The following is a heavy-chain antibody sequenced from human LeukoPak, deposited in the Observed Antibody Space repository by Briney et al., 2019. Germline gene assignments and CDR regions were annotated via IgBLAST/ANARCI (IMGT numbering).Heavy chain of an antibody. CDR1: GFTFSTYW. D-gene: IGHD6-13*01. Sequence: GGSLRLSCAASGFTFSTYWMHWVRQAPGTGLVWVPRINSDGSSTTYADSVKGRFTISRDNAKNTLSLQMNSLRAEDTAVYYCTRQQLDAFDIWGPGTMVTVSS. J-gene: IGHJ3*02. CDR2: INSDGSST. CDR3: TRQQLDAFDI. V-gene: IGHV3-74*01.